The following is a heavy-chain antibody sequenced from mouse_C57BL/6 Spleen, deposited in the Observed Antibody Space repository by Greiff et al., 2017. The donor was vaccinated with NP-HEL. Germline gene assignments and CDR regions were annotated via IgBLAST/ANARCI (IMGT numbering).Heavy chain of an antibody. CDR1: GYAFSSYW. J-gene: IGHJ3*01. V-gene: IGHV1-80*01. CDR2: IYPGDGDT. CDR3: ARSYDYDEFAY. D-gene: IGHD2-4*01. Sequence: QVQLKESGAELVKPGASVKISCKASGYAFSSYWMNWVKQRPGKGLEWIGQIYPGDGDTNYNGKFKGKATLTADKSSSTAYMQLSSLTSEDSAVYFCARSYDYDEFAYWGQGTLVTVSA.